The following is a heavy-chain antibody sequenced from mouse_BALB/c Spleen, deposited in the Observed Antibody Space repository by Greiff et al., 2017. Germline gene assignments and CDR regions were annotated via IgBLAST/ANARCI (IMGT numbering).Heavy chain of an antibody. CDR2: IYPGSGST. Sequence: LKQPGSELVRPGASVKLSCKASGYTFTSYWMHWVKQRPGQGLEWIGNIYPGSGSTNYDEKFKSKATLTVDTSSSTAYMQLSSLTSEDSAVYYCTRRREGPYAMDYWGQGNSVTGSS. CDR3: TRRREGPYAMDY. J-gene: IGHJ4*01. V-gene: IGHV1S22*01. CDR1: GYTFTSYW. D-gene: IGHD3-3*01.